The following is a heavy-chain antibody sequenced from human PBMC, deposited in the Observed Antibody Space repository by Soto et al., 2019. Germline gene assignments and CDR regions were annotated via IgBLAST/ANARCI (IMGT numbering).Heavy chain of an antibody. V-gene: IGHV3-23*01. J-gene: IGHJ4*02. CDR1: GFTFNSYA. D-gene: IGHD6-13*01. Sequence: GGSLRLSCAVSGFTFNSYAMNWVRQAPGKGLECVSSISNGGGSTYYADSVKGRFTISRDNSKNTLYLQMNSLRADDTAVYYCAKDGGAHSSSWYDYWGQGTLVTVSS. CDR3: AKDGGAHSSSWYDY. CDR2: ISNGGGST.